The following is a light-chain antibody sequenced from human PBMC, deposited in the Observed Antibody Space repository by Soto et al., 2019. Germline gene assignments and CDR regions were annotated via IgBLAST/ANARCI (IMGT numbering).Light chain of an antibody. CDR3: SSYTTSSNVV. V-gene: IGLV2-14*01. CDR2: DVS. CDR1: SSDVGDYNF. J-gene: IGLJ2*01. Sequence: QSALTQPASVSGSPGQSITISCTGTSSDVGDYNFVSWYQQHPGKAPKLMIYDVSNRPSGVSNRFSGSKSGNTASLTISGLQAEDEADYYCSSYTTSSNVVFGGGTKLTVL.